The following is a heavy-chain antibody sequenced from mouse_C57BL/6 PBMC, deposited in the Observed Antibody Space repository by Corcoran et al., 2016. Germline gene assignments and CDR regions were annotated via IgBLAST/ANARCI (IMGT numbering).Heavy chain of an antibody. V-gene: IGHV3-6*01. CDR1: GYSITSGYY. CDR2: ISYDGSN. J-gene: IGHJ3*01. Sequence: DVQLQESGPGLVKPSQSLSLTCSVTGYSITSGYYWNWIRQFPGNKLEWMGYISYDGSNNYNPSLKNRISITRDTSKNQFFLKLNSVTTEDTATYYCARDEAWFAYWGQGTLVTVFA. CDR3: ARDEAWFAY.